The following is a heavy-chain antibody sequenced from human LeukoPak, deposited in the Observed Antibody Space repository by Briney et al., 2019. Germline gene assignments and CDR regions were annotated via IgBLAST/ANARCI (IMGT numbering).Heavy chain of an antibody. D-gene: IGHD3-22*01. CDR1: VFTFTNSA. CDR3: AADPHRTYYYDSSGYYPPRTAGFAP. Sequence: TSVKVSCKGSVFTFTNSAMQWGRQARGQRRERRGWIVVGSGNTNYAQKFQERVTITRDMSTRTAYMELSSLRSEDTAVYYCAADPHRTYYYDSSGYYPPRTAGFAPWGQGTLVTVSS. V-gene: IGHV1-58*02. CDR2: IVVGSGNT. J-gene: IGHJ5*02.